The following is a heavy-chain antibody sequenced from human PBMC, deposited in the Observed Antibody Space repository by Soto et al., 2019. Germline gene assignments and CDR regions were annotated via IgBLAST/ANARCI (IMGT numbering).Heavy chain of an antibody. CDR1: GFTFGGYA. D-gene: IGHD6-13*01. Sequence: GGSLRLSCTTSGFTFGGYAMSWVRRAPGKGLEWVGSIRSKAYGGTTEYAASVKGRFTISRDDSKSIAYLQVNSLKTEDTAVYYCARYSVAAELSDFDYWGQGTLVTVYS. J-gene: IGHJ4*02. CDR2: IRSKAYGGTT. CDR3: ARYSVAAELSDFDY. V-gene: IGHV3-49*04.